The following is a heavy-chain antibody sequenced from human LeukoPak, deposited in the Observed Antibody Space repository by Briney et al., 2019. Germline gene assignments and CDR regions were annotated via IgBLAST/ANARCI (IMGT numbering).Heavy chain of an antibody. V-gene: IGHV1-69*01. J-gene: IGHJ6*03. CDR3: ARRGGSSSGNYYYYYMDV. Sequence: SVKVSCKASGGTFSSYAISWARQAPGQGLEWMAGIIPIFGTANYAQKFQGRVTITADESTSTAYMELSSLRSEDTAVYYCARRGGSSSGNYYYYYMDVWGKGTTVTVSS. CDR1: GGTFSSYA. CDR2: IIPIFGTA. D-gene: IGHD6-6*01.